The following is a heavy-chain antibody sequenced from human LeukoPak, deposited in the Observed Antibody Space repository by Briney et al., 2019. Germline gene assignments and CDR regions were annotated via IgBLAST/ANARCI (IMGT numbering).Heavy chain of an antibody. D-gene: IGHD6-19*01. CDR2: VVVGSGNT. Sequence: SVKVSCKASGFTFTSSAMQWVRQARGQRLEWIGWVVVGSGNTNYAQKFQERVTITRDMSTSTAYMELSSLRSEDTAVYYCAAAPSYSSGWYHFDYWGQGTLVTVSS. V-gene: IGHV1-58*02. CDR1: GFTFTSSA. CDR3: AAAPSYSSGWYHFDY. J-gene: IGHJ4*02.